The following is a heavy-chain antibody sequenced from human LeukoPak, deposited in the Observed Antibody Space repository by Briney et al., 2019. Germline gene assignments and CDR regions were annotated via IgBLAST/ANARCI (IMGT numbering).Heavy chain of an antibody. CDR3: ARHPSRVYEYFQH. CDR2: ISYDGSNK. J-gene: IGHJ1*01. Sequence: GGSLRLSCAASGFTFSSYGMHWVRQAPGKGLEWVAVISYDGSNKYYADSVKGRFTISRDNSKNTLYLQMNSLRAEDTAVYYCARHPSRVYEYFQHWGQGTLVTVSS. CDR1: GFTFSSYG. V-gene: IGHV3-30*03.